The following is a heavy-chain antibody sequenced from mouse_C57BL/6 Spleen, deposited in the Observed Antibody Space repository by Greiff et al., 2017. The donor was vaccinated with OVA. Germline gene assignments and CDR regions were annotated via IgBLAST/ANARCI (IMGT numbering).Heavy chain of an antibody. J-gene: IGHJ4*01. V-gene: IGHV1-82*01. CDR1: GYAFSSSW. CDR3: AKEGSYEDYAMDY. Sequence: QVQLQQSGPELVKPGASVKISCKASGYAFSSSWMNWVKQRPGKGLEWIGRIYPGDGDTNYNGKFKGKATLTADKSSSTAYMQRSRLTSEDSAVYFCAKEGSYEDYAMDYWGQGTSVTVSS. D-gene: IGHD1-1*02. CDR2: IYPGDGDT.